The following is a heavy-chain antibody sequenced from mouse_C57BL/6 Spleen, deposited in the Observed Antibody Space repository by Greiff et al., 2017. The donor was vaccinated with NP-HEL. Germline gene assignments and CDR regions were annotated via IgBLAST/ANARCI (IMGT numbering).Heavy chain of an antibody. D-gene: IGHD2-1*01. Sequence: VQLQQSGAELVRPGSSVKLSCKASGYTFTSYWMDWVKQRPGQGLEWIGNIYPSDSETHYNQKFKDKATLTVDKSSSTAYMQLSSLTSEDSAVYYCARERLYYLDYWGQGTSVTVSS. V-gene: IGHV1-61*01. CDR3: ARERLYYLDY. CDR1: GYTFTSYW. J-gene: IGHJ4*01. CDR2: IYPSDSET.